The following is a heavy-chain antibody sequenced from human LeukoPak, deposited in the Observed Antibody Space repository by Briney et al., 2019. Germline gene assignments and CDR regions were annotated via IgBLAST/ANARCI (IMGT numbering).Heavy chain of an antibody. CDR2: IYYSGST. CDR3: ARGPNYVWGSYRYLDY. CDR1: GASISTGDYY. V-gene: IGHV4-30-4*01. J-gene: IGHJ4*02. Sequence: SETLSLTCTVSGASISTGDYYWSWIRQSPGKGLEWIGYIYYSGSTSYSPSLKSRVTISVDTSKNQYSLKLSSVTAADTAVYYCARGPNYVWGSYRYLDYWGQGTLVTVSS. D-gene: IGHD3-16*02.